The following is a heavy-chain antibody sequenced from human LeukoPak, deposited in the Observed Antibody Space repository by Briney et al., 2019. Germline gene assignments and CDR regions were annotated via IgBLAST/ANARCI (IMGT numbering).Heavy chain of an antibody. J-gene: IGHJ6*02. CDR2: ISGSGGST. CDR1: GFTFSSYA. V-gene: IGHV3-23*01. Sequence: PGGSLRLSCAASGFTFSSYAMSWVRQAPGKGLEWVSAISGSGGSTYYADSVKGRFTISRDNSKNTLYLQMNSLRAEDTAVYYCAKSPGYYYDSSDYYPHYYYYGMGVWGQGTTVTVSS. D-gene: IGHD3-22*01. CDR3: AKSPGYYYDSSDYYPHYYYYGMGV.